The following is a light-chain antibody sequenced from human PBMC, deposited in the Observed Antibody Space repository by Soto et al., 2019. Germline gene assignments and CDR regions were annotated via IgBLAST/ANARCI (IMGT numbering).Light chain of an antibody. Sequence: QLTQSPSSLSASVGDRVTITCRASQGIKNYLAWYQQKPGKAPNLLISAASTLQSGVPSRFSGSGSGTDFTLTISSLQPEDFATYYCQQLYIYPVTFGQGTRLEIK. CDR3: QQLYIYPVT. J-gene: IGKJ5*01. V-gene: IGKV1-9*01. CDR1: QGIKNY. CDR2: AAS.